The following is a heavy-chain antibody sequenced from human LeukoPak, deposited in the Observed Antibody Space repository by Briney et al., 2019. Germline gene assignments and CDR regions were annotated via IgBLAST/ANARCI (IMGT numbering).Heavy chain of an antibody. D-gene: IGHD3-3*01. J-gene: IGHJ4*02. Sequence: ASVKVSCKASGFTFTNYAMQWVRQAPGQRLEWMGWINAGNGHTRYSQRFQGRVTITRDTSATTVYMEVTSLRSEGTAVYYCARGIWSRTVSSYYFDYWGQGTLVTVSS. CDR1: GFTFTNYA. CDR2: INAGNGHT. CDR3: ARGIWSRTVSSYYFDY. V-gene: IGHV1-3*01.